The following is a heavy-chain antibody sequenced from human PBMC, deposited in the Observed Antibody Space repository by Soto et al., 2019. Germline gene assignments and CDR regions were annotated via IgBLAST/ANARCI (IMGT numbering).Heavy chain of an antibody. CDR2: IYWDDDK. CDR3: APRGWIAVAVPFDY. V-gene: IGHV2-5*02. Sequence: QITLKESGPTLVKPTQTLTLTCTFSGFSLSTSGVGVGWIRQPPGKALEWLALIYWDDDKRYSPSLKSRLTIPKDTSKNQVVLTMTNMAPVDTATYYCAPRGWIAVAVPFDYWGQGTLVTVSS. J-gene: IGHJ4*02. D-gene: IGHD6-19*01. CDR1: GFSLSTSGVG.